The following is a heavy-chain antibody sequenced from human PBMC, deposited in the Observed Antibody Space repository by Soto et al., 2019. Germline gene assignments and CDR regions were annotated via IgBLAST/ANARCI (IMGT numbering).Heavy chain of an antibody. V-gene: IGHV2-70*01. J-gene: IGHJ6*02. D-gene: IGHD6-6*01. Sequence: SVPTLVNPTQTLTLTCTFSGFSLSTSGMCVSWIRQPPGKALEWLALIDWDDDKYYSTSLKTRLTISKDTSKNQVVLTMTNMDPVDTATYYCARIPSIAARQYYYYGMDVWGQGTTVTVS. CDR1: GFSLSTSGMC. CDR3: ARIPSIAARQYYYYGMDV. CDR2: IDWDDDK.